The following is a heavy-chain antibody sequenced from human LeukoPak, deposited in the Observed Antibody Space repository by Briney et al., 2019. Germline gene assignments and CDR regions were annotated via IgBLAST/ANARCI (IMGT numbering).Heavy chain of an antibody. CDR2: IYYNGST. CDR1: GGSISSYF. J-gene: IGHJ4*02. Sequence: SETLSLTCTVSGGSISSYFWSWIRHPPSKALERNGYIYYNGSTKYTPSLKSRVTISVDTSKNQFSLTLSSVTAADTAVYYCARQYCSSTNCYYFDYWGQGTLVTVSS. V-gene: IGHV4-59*01. D-gene: IGHD2-2*01. CDR3: ARQYCSSTNCYYFDY.